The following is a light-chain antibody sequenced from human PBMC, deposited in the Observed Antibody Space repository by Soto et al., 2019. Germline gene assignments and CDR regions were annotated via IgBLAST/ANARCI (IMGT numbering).Light chain of an antibody. V-gene: IGKV3-15*01. Sequence: EIVMTQSPATLSVSPGERATLSCRASQSVSSNLAWYQQKPGQAPRLLIYGASTRATGIPARFSGSGSGTEFTLNISRLQSEDFAVYYCQQYNNWSWTFGQGTKVEIK. CDR1: QSVSSN. J-gene: IGKJ1*01. CDR3: QQYNNWSWT. CDR2: GAS.